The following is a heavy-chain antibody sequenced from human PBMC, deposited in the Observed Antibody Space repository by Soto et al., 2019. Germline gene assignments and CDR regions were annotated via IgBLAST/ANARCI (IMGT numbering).Heavy chain of an antibody. CDR3: AQTRRFGVGAWYDP. D-gene: IGHD3-3*01. CDR1: GDSISSTSHY. Sequence: QVQLQESGPGLVKPSETLSLICTVSGDSISSTSHYWSWIRQPPGKGLEWIGYLYDSGTTNYNLPPKSRGTISVDTSKNQVSLKLRSVTAADTAVYYCAQTRRFGVGAWYDPWGQGTLVTVSS. J-gene: IGHJ5*02. CDR2: LYDSGTT. V-gene: IGHV4-61*01.